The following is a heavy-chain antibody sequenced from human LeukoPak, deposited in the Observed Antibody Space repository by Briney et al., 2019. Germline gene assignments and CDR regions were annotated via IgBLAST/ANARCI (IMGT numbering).Heavy chain of an antibody. J-gene: IGHJ6*02. CDR2: ISASGDSV. CDR3: VRDFWATNYYYGMDV. V-gene: IGHV3-23*01. Sequence: GGSLRLSCAGSGFILSKYAMAWVGQAAGKGGEGVAAISASGDSVSHAASVQGRFIISRDNSKSTLYLQMANLRAEDTALYYCVRDFWATNYYYGMDVWGQGTTVTVSS. CDR1: GFILSKYA. D-gene: IGHD3-3*01.